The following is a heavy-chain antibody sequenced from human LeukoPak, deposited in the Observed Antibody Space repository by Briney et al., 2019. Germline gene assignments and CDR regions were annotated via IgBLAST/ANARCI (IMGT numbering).Heavy chain of an antibody. Sequence: ASVKVSCKASGYTFTSYGVSWVRQAPGQGLEWMGWISTYNGDTNYAQKLQGRVTMTTDTSTSTAYMELGSLRSDDTAVYYCARDWYCSGGSCYDCFDPWGQRTLVTVSS. D-gene: IGHD2-15*01. CDR3: ARDWYCSGGSCYDCFDP. V-gene: IGHV1-18*01. CDR1: GYTFTSYG. J-gene: IGHJ5*02. CDR2: ISTYNGDT.